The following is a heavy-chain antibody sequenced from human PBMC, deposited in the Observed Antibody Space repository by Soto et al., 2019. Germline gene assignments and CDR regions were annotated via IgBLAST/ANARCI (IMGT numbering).Heavy chain of an antibody. Sequence: ASVKVSCKASGYTFTSYAMHWVRQAPGQRLEWMGWINAGNGNTKYSQKFQGRVTITRDTSASTAYMELSSLRSEDTAVYYCARTTVTRFYYYYGMDGWGQGTTVTVSS. J-gene: IGHJ6*02. CDR3: ARTTVTRFYYYYGMDG. CDR2: INAGNGNT. V-gene: IGHV1-3*01. D-gene: IGHD4-17*01. CDR1: GYTFTSYA.